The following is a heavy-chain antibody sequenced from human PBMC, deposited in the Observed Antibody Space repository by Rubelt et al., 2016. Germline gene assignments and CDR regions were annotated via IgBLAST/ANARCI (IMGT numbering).Heavy chain of an antibody. J-gene: IGHJ4*01. Sequence: GGGVVQPGRSLRLSCAASGFTFSSCGMHWVRQAPGKGLEWVAVIWYDGSNKYYADSVKGRFTISRDNSKNTLYLQMNGLRAEDTAVYYCARDEYCRGGTCYSSFDYWGHGTLVTVSS. CDR1: GFTFSSCG. V-gene: IGHV3-33*01. CDR2: IWYDGSNK. D-gene: IGHD2-15*01. CDR3: ARDEYCRGGTCYSSFDY.